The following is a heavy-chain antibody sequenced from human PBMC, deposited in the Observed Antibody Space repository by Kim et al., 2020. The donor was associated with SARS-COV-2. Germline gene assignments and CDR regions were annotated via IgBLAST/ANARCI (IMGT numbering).Heavy chain of an antibody. J-gene: IGHJ5*02. V-gene: IGHV3-48*02. D-gene: IGHD2-8*02. Sequence: YYADSVKGRFTISRENAKNSLYLQMNSLRDEDTAVYYCARKKLVGGWFDPWGQGTLVTVSS. CDR3: ARKKLVGGWFDP.